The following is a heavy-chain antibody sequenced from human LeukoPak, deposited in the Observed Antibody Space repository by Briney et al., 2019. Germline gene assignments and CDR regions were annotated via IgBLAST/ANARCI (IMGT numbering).Heavy chain of an antibody. D-gene: IGHD2-8*01. CDR1: GFTFSDYY. CDR3: ARVEGPNYYFYGMDV. Sequence: GGPLRLSCAASGFTFSDYYMSWIRQAPGKGLEWVSYISSRGSTIYYADSVKGRFTISRDNAKNSLYLQMNSLRAEDTAVYYCARVEGPNYYFYGMDVWGQGTTVTVFS. CDR2: ISSRGSTI. J-gene: IGHJ6*02. V-gene: IGHV3-11*01.